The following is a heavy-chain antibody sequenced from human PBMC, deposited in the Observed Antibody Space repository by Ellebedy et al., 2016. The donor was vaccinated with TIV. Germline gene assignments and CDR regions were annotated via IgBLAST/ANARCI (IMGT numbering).Heavy chain of an antibody. CDR3: VTDPDGGPVDY. D-gene: IGHD1-14*01. CDR2: IKSKTDGGTT. Sequence: PGGSLRLSCAASGFTFNNAWLTWVRQAPGKGLEWVGRIKSKTDGGTTDYAAPVKGRFPIARDDRKNTLYLQMDSRKTEDTAVYYCVTDPDGGPVDYWGQGTLVTVSP. V-gene: IGHV3-15*07. CDR1: GFTFNNAW. J-gene: IGHJ4*02.